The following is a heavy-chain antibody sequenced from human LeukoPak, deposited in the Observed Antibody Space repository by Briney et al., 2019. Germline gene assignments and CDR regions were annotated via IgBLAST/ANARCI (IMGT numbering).Heavy chain of an antibody. CDR3: ARDRASGSYQVSFCYDLDV. CDR2: INPSGGST. J-gene: IGHJ6*02. V-gene: IGHV1-46*01. Sequence: GASVKVSCKASGYIFTGYYIHWVRQAPGQGLAWMGVINPSGGSTTYAQNFQGRVTMTTDTSTSTVYMELSSLRSEDTAVYYCARDRASGSYQVSFCYDLDVWGLGTTVTVSS. CDR1: GYIFTGYY. D-gene: IGHD3-10*01.